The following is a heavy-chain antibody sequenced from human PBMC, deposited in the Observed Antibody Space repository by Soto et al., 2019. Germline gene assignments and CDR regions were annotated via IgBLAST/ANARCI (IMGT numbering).Heavy chain of an antibody. CDR1: GFTFSSYG. CDR3: AQFVRSWHCDPDAFDI. Sequence: TGGSLRLSCAASGFTFSSYGMHWVRQAPGKGLEWVSAISGSGGSTYYADSVKGRSTIARDNSKNTLYLQMNSLRAEDTAVYYCAQFVRSWHCDPDAFDIWGQGTMVTVSS. J-gene: IGHJ3*02. D-gene: IGHD1-26*01. CDR2: ISGSGGST. V-gene: IGHV3-23*01.